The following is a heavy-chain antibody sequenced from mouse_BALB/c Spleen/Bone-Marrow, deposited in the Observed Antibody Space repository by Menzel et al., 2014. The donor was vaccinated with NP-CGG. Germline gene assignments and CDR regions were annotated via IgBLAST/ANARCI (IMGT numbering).Heavy chain of an antibody. CDR1: GFTFSDYY. V-gene: IGHV5-4*02. J-gene: IGHJ1*01. Sequence: EVQGVESGGGLMKPGGSLKLSCAASGFTFSDYYMYWVRQTPEKRLEWVATISNGVSYTYYPDSVKGRFTISRDNAKNNLYLQMSSLKSEDTAMYYCARDSLYYYGSSYGYFDVWGAGTTVTVSS. D-gene: IGHD1-1*01. CDR3: ARDSLYYYGSSYGYFDV. CDR2: ISNGVSYT.